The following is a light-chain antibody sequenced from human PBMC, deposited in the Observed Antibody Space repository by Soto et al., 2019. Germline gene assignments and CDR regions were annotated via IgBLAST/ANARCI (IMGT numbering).Light chain of an antibody. CDR2: DAY. J-gene: IGKJ5*01. Sequence: EVVLTQTPVTLSLSAGERATLSCRASQSFRGLLAWYQQKPGQAPRLLIYDAYNRATGIPPRFSGSGSGTDFTLTISSLEPEDSAVYYCQQRHMWPITFGQGTRLRL. CDR1: QSFRGL. V-gene: IGKV3-11*01. CDR3: QQRHMWPIT.